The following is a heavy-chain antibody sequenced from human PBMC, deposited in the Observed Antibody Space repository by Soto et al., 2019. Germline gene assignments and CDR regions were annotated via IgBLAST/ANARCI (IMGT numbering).Heavy chain of an antibody. CDR3: AIFSCANRSGWYGVSAFDI. CDR2: INHSGST. Sequence: SETLSLTCAVYGGSFSGYYWSWIRQPPGKGLEWIGEINHSGSTNYNPSLKSRVTISVDTSKNQFSLKLSSVTAADTAVYYCAIFSCANRSGWYGVSAFDIWGQGTMVTVSS. D-gene: IGHD6-19*01. J-gene: IGHJ3*02. CDR1: GGSFSGYY. V-gene: IGHV4-34*01.